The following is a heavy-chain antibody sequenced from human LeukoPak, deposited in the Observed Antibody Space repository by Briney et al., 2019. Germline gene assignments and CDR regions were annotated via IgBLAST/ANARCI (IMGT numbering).Heavy chain of an antibody. J-gene: IGHJ2*01. CDR1: GFTFGDYA. V-gene: IGHV3-49*04. D-gene: IGHD2-2*01. CDR2: IRSKAYGGTT. Sequence: GRSLRLSCTASGFTFGDYAMGWVRQPPGKGLEWVGFIRSKAYGGTTEYAASVKGRFTISRDDSKSIAYLQMNSLKTEDTAVYYCTRPYCSSTSCYPRYWYFDLWGRGTLVTVSS. CDR3: TRPYCSSTSCYPRYWYFDL.